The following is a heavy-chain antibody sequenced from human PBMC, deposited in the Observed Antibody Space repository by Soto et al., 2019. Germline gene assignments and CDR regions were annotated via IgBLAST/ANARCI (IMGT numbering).Heavy chain of an antibody. Sequence: PSETLSLTCTVSGGSISSNYWSWIRQPPGKGLEWIGYIYYSGSTKYNPSLKSRVTISVDTSKNQFSLKLSSVTAADTAVYYCARRYGDNFDYWGQGTLVTVSS. D-gene: IGHD4-17*01. CDR1: GGSISSNY. CDR2: IYYSGST. J-gene: IGHJ4*02. CDR3: ARRYGDNFDY. V-gene: IGHV4-59*08.